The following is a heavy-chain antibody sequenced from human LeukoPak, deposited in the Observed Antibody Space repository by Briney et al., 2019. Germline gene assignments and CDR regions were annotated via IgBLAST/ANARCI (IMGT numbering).Heavy chain of an antibody. D-gene: IGHD3-22*01. CDR1: GGTFSSYS. Sequence: SVKVSCKASGGTFSSYSISWVRQAPGQGLEWMGRIIPILGIANYAQKFQGRVTMTRDTSTSTVYVELSSLRSEDTAVYYCARGQITMIVVVITDAFDIWGQGTMVTVSS. V-gene: IGHV1-69*04. CDR2: IIPILGIA. J-gene: IGHJ3*02. CDR3: ARGQITMIVVVITDAFDI.